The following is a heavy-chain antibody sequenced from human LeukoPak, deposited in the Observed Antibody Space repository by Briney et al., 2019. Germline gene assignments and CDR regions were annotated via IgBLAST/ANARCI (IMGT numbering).Heavy chain of an antibody. V-gene: IGHV3-23*01. CDR1: GFTFSSYA. D-gene: IGHD2/OR15-2a*01. CDR2: IRGSGGST. CDR3: VSFYETY. J-gene: IGHJ4*02. Sequence: GGSLRLSCAASGFTFSSYAMSWVRQAPGKGLEWVSGIRGSGGSTSNADSVKGRFTISRDNSKNTLYLQMNSLRAEDTAVYYCVSFYETYWGRGTLVTVSS.